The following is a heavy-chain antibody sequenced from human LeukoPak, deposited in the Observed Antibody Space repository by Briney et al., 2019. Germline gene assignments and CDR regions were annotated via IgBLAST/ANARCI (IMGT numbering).Heavy chain of an antibody. Sequence: QTGGSLRLSCAASGFTFSSYWMHWVRQAPGKGLVWVSRINSDGSSTSYADSVKGRFTISRDNAKNTLYLQMNSLRAEDTAVYFCTRDRPVVCSSTSCYPRFDYWGQGTLVTVSS. CDR1: GFTFSSYW. J-gene: IGHJ4*02. V-gene: IGHV3-74*01. CDR2: INSDGSST. CDR3: TRDRPVVCSSTSCYPRFDY. D-gene: IGHD2-2*01.